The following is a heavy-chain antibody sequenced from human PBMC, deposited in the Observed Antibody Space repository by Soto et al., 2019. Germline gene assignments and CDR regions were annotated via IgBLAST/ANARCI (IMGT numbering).Heavy chain of an antibody. CDR3: TAHTVPYDYIWGSYRPDAFDI. D-gene: IGHD3-16*02. V-gene: IGHV3-15*07. J-gene: IGHJ3*02. Sequence: GGSLRLSCAGSGFPFSNAWINWVRHVPGKGLEWVGRIKSRALGGTTDFAAPVRGRFAITRDDSRNVAYMQMNSLKTEDTAVYYCTAHTVPYDYIWGSYRPDAFDIWGQGTMVTVSS. CDR2: IKSRALGGTT. CDR1: GFPFSNAW.